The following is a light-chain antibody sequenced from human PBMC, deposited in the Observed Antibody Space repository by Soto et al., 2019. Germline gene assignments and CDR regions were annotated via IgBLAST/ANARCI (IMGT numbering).Light chain of an antibody. Sequence: EIVMTQSPATLSVSPGERATLSCRASQSVSSNLAWYPQKPGQAPRLLIYGASTRATGIPARFSGSGSGTEFTLTISSLQAEDLAVYYCQQYNSWPPLTFGGGTKVEIK. CDR3: QQYNSWPPLT. CDR2: GAS. V-gene: IGKV3-15*01. CDR1: QSVSSN. J-gene: IGKJ4*01.